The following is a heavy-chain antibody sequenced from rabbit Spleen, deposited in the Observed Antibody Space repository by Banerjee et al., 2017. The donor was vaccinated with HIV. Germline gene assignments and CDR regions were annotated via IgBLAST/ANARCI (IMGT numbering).Heavy chain of an antibody. V-gene: IGHV1S40*01. CDR3: ARDTGSSFSSYGMDL. Sequence: QSLEESGGDLVKPGASLTLTCKASGVSFSGDSFSGDSYMCWVRQAPGKGLEWIVCIDTGSSGFTYFASWAKGRFAISKTSSTTVTLQMTSLTAADTATYFCARDTGSSFSSYGMDLWGQGTLSPS. CDR2: IDTGSSGFT. D-gene: IGHD8-1*01. J-gene: IGHJ6*01. CDR1: GVSFSGDSFSGDSY.